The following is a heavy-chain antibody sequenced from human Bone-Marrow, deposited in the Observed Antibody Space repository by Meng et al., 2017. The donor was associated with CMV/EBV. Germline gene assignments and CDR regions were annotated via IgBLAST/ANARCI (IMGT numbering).Heavy chain of an antibody. CDR3: TKDSGRGGHLWFRGVDY. D-gene: IGHD3-10*01. J-gene: IGHJ4*02. CDR2: ISYDGSNK. CDR1: GFTFSSYA. V-gene: IGHV3-30*04. Sequence: GGSLRLSCAASGFTFSSYAMHWVRQAPGKGLEWVAVISYDGSNKYYADSVKGRFTISRDNSKSTLYLQMNSLRAEDTAVYYCTKDSGRGGHLWFRGVDYWGQGTLVTVSS.